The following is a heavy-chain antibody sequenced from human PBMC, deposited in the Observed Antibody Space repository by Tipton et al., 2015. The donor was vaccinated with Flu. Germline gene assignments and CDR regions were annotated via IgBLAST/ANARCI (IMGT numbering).Heavy chain of an antibody. V-gene: IGHV3-43D*04. J-gene: IGHJ4*02. CDR2: ISWDGGST. Sequence: SLRLSCAASGFTFDDYAMHWVRQAPGKGLEWVSLISWDGGSTYYADSVKGRFTISRDNSKNSLYLQMNSLRVEDTALYYSAKGIAVAGGDDFFDYWGQGTLVTVSS. CDR1: GFTFDDYA. CDR3: AKGIAVAGGDDFFDY. D-gene: IGHD6-19*01.